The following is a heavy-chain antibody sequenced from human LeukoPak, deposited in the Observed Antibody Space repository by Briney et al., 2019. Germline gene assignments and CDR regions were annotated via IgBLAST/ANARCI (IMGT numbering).Heavy chain of an antibody. CDR1: GFTFDDYA. D-gene: IGHD2-15*01. CDR3: AKEGVAATYNY. CDR2: ISWNSGSI. Sequence: GGSPRLSCAASGFTFDDYAMHWVRQAPGKGLEWVSGISWNSGSIGYADSVKGRFTISRDNAKNSLYLQMNSLRAEDTALYYCAKEGVAATYNYWGQGTLVTVSS. V-gene: IGHV3-9*01. J-gene: IGHJ4*02.